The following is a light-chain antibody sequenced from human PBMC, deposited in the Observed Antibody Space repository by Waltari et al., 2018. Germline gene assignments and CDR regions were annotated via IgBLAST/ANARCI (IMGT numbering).Light chain of an antibody. V-gene: IGLV2-14*03. J-gene: IGLJ1*01. CDR1: SSDVGGYNY. CDR3: SSYRKSSTAGGV. Sequence: QSALTQPASVSGSPGQSITISCTGTSSDVGGYNYVSWYQQHPGKAPKLMSYDVTNRASGVSIRFTGSKSGNTASLTISGLQTDDEADYYCSSYRKSSTAGGVFGTGTKVTVL. CDR2: DVT.